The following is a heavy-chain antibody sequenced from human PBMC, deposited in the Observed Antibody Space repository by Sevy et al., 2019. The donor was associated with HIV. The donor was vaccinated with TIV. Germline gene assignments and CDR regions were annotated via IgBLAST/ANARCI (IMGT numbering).Heavy chain of an antibody. Sequence: SETLSLTCTVSGGSISSGSYYWSWIRQPAGKGLEWIGRIYTSGSTNYNPSLKSRVTISVDTSKNQFSLKLSSVTAADTAVYYCARSSGLDGTNGLLWFGGEQFNYMDVWGKGTTVTVSS. J-gene: IGHJ6*03. CDR1: GGSISSGSYY. CDR3: ARSSGLDGTNGLLWFGGEQFNYMDV. D-gene: IGHD3-10*01. V-gene: IGHV4-61*02. CDR2: IYTSGST.